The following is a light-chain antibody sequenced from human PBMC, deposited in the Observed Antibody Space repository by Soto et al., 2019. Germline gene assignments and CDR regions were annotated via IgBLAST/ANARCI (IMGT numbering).Light chain of an antibody. J-gene: IGKJ3*01. CDR3: QQRSS. CDR2: DAS. CDR1: QSVSSY. Sequence: EIVLTQSPATLSLSPGERATLSCRASQSVSSYLAWYQQKPGQAPRLLIYDASNRATGIPARFSGSGSGKDFTLTISSREPEDFAVYYCQQRSSFGPGTKVDIK. V-gene: IGKV3-11*01.